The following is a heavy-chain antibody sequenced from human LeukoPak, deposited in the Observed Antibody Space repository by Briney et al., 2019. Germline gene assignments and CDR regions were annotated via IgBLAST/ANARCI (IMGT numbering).Heavy chain of an antibody. V-gene: IGHV4-39*01. J-gene: IGHJ4*02. Sequence: SETLSLTCTVSGGSISTNNYYWGWIRQSPGKGLEWIGSIYYSGSTYDNPSLRSRVTISVDTSKNQFSLKVTSVTAADTAVYYCARLNYGDGDYWGQGTLVTASS. D-gene: IGHD4-17*01. CDR1: GGSISTNNYY. CDR3: ARLNYGDGDY. CDR2: IYYSGST.